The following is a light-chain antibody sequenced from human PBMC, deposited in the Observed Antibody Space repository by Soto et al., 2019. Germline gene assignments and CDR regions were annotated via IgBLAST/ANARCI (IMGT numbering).Light chain of an antibody. V-gene: IGKV4-1*01. Sequence: DIVMTQSPDSLAVSLGERATINCKSSQSVLYSSNNKNYLVWYQQRPGQPPKMLIYWASTRESGVPDRFSGSGSGTDFTLTISSRQAEDVAVYYCQQYYSTPLTFGQGTKVEIK. J-gene: IGKJ1*01. CDR1: QSVLYSSNNKNY. CDR2: WAS. CDR3: QQYYSTPLT.